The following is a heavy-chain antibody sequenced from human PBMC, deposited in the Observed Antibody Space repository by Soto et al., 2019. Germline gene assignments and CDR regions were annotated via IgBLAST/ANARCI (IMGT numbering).Heavy chain of an antibody. CDR1: GGSISSSNW. J-gene: IGHJ4*02. V-gene: IGHV4-4*02. Sequence: SETLSLTCAVSGGSISSSNWWSWVRQPPGKGLEWIGEIYHSGSTNYNPSLKSRVTISVDKSKNQFSLKLSSVTAADTAVYYCARVKWISYGYFDWLDQYYFDYWGQGTLVTVSS. D-gene: IGHD3-9*01. CDR3: ARVKWISYGYFDWLDQYYFDY. CDR2: IYHSGST.